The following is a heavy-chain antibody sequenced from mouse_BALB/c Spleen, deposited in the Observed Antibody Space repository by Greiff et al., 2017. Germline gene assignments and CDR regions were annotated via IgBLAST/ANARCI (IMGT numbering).Heavy chain of an antibody. CDR3: ARGPIYDGYGWFAY. J-gene: IGHJ3*01. CDR1: GYSITSGYY. D-gene: IGHD2-3*01. CDR2: ISYDGSN. Sequence: EVQLQESGPGLVKPSQSLSLTCSVTGYSITSGYYWNWIRQFPGNKLEWMGYISYDGSNNYNPSLKNRISITRDTSKNQFFLKLNSVTTEDTATYYCARGPIYDGYGWFAYWGQGTLVTVSA. V-gene: IGHV3-6*02.